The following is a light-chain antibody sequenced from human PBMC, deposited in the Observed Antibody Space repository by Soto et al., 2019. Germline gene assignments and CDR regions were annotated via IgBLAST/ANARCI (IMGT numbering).Light chain of an antibody. CDR1: QGVTTN. V-gene: IGKV3-15*01. J-gene: IGKJ1*01. Sequence: EIVLTQSPATLSVSPGERATLSCRAGQGVTTNFAWYQQKSGQSPRLLIYDVSIRATGVPARFSGTGSETDFTLTISGLQSEDFAVYYCQQRSNWPGTFGQGTKWIS. CDR2: DVS. CDR3: QQRSNWPGT.